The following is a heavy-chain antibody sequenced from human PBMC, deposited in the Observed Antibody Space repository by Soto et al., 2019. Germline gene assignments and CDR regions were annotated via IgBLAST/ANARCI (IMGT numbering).Heavy chain of an antibody. J-gene: IGHJ4*02. V-gene: IGHV3-15*01. CDR3: TTGSSGGEDF. CDR1: GFTFNIAW. Sequence: GGSLRLSCAASGFTFNIAWMSWVRQAPGKGLEWIGRIKSKNAGGTAAYGAPVKGRFTISRDDSINTLYLQMNSLKTEDSAIYFCTTGSSGGEDFWGQGALVTVS. CDR2: IKSKNAGGTA. D-gene: IGHD2-21*01.